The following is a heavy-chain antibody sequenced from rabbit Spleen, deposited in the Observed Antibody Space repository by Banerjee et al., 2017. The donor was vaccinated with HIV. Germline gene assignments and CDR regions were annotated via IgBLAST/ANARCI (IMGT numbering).Heavy chain of an antibody. J-gene: IGHJ6*01. CDR3: ARDTSSSFSSYGMDL. Sequence: QQQLVESGGGLVTPGGTLTLTCKASGFSFSSSYYMCWVRQAPGKGLEWIACIYTGNRKTYYASWAKGRFTISKTSSTTVTLQMTSLTAADTATYFCARDTSSSFSSYGMDLWGQGTLVTVS. V-gene: IGHV1S45*01. D-gene: IGHD1-1*01. CDR1: GFSFSSSYY. CDR2: IYTGNRKT.